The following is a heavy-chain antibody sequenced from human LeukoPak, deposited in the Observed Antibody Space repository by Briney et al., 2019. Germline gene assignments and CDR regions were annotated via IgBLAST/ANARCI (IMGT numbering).Heavy chain of an antibody. CDR3: ARHLFGLGNGWFDP. CDR2: INHSGST. D-gene: IGHD3-10*02. J-gene: IGHJ5*02. Sequence: GSLRLSCAASGFTFSSYAMSWVRQPPGKGLEWIGEINHSGSTNYNPSLKSRVTISVDTSKNQFSLKLSSVTAADTAVYYCARHLFGLGNGWFDPWGQGTLVTVSS. V-gene: IGHV4-34*01. CDR1: GFTFSSYA.